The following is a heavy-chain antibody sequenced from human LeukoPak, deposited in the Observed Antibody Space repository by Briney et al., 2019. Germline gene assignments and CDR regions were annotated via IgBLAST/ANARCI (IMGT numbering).Heavy chain of an antibody. Sequence: GGSLRLSCAASGFIFSDYWMQWVRQAPGKGLEWVANINYHGNENYLVDSVKGRFTISRDNTKNTLFLQLNSLRAEDTAVYFCSRGDPDYWGQGTLVTVSS. J-gene: IGHJ4*02. CDR1: GFIFSDYW. CDR3: SRGDPDY. V-gene: IGHV3-7*03. D-gene: IGHD2-21*02. CDR2: INYHGNEN.